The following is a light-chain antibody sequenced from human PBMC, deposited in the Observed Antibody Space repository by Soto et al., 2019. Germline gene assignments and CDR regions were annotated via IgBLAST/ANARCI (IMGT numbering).Light chain of an antibody. CDR2: WAS. V-gene: IGKV4-1*01. J-gene: IGKJ1*01. CDR3: QQYYSTPWT. Sequence: DLVMTQSPDSLAVSLGERATINCKSSQSIFYSSNNKNYLTWYQQKPGQPPKLLIYWASTRESGVPDRFSGSGSGTDFTLTISSLQAEDVVVYYCQQYYSTPWTFGQGTKVDIK. CDR1: QSIFYSSNNKNY.